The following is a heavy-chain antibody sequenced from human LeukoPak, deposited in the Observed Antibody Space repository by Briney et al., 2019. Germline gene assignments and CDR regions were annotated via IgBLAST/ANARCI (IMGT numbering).Heavy chain of an antibody. V-gene: IGHV4-38-2*02. D-gene: IGHD3-22*01. J-gene: IGHJ3*02. CDR3: ARGPYSYDSSGAFDI. CDR1: GYSISSGYD. Sequence: AETLSLTCTVSGYSISSGYDWGWIRQPPGKGLECIGTMYHSGITFYNPSLNSRVTISLDTSKNQFSLTLSSVTAADTAVYFCARGPYSYDSSGAFDIWGQGTMVTVSS. CDR2: MYHSGIT.